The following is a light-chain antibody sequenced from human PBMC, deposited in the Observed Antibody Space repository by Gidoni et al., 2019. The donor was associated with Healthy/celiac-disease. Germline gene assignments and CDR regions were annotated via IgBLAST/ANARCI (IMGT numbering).Light chain of an antibody. J-gene: IGKJ1*01. CDR3: QQYGSSPRT. Sequence: GTISCRASQSVSSSYLAWYQQKPGQAPRLLIYCASSRATGIPDRFSGSGSGTDFTLTISRLEPEAFAVYYCQQYGSSPRTFGQGTKVEIK. CDR2: CAS. V-gene: IGKV3-20*01. CDR1: QSVSSSY.